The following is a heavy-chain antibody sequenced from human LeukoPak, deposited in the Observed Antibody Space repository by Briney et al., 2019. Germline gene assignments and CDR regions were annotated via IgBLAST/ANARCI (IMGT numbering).Heavy chain of an antibody. Sequence: PGGSLRLSCAASGFTFSSYWMPWVRQAPGKGLVWVSRINSDGSSTSYADSVKGRFTISRDNSKNTLFLQMNSLRAEDTAVYYCARGYCSSTSCSPPSPWGQGTLVTVSS. J-gene: IGHJ5*02. D-gene: IGHD2-2*01. V-gene: IGHV3-74*01. CDR1: GFTFSSYW. CDR2: INSDGSST. CDR3: ARGYCSSTSCSPPSP.